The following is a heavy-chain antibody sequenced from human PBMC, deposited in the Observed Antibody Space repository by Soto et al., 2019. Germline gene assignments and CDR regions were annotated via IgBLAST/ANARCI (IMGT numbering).Heavy chain of an antibody. J-gene: IGHJ3*02. CDR3: EREGREVLWGAFDI. V-gene: IGHV3-21*01. D-gene: IGHD2-21*01. CDR1: GFTFSSYS. Sequence: PGGSLRLSCAASGFTFSSYSMSWVRQAPGKGLEWVSSITGSSAYIYYADSVKGRFTISRDNAKNSLYLQMNSLRAEDTAVYYCEREGREVLWGAFDIWGQGTMVTVSS. CDR2: ITGSSAYI.